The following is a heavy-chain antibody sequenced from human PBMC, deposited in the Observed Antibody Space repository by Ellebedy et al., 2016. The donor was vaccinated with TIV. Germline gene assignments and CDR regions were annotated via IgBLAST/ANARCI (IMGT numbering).Heavy chain of an antibody. CDR2: MYTSGST. V-gene: IGHV4-4*07. CDR1: GGSISSHY. Sequence: LETLSLTCTVPGGSISSHYWSWIRQPAGKGLEWIGRMYTSGSTNYNPSLKSRVTMSEDTSKNQFSLKLSSVTAADTAVYYCARHSTWNAPTFDSWGQGTLVSISS. D-gene: IGHD1-1*01. CDR3: ARHSTWNAPTFDS. J-gene: IGHJ4*02.